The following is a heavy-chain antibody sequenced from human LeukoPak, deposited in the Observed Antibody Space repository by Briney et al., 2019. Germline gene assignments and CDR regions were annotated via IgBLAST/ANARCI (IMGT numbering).Heavy chain of an antibody. CDR2: FDPEDGET. V-gene: IGHV1-24*01. CDR1: GYTLTELS. D-gene: IGHD1-26*01. Sequence: ASVKVSCKVSGYTLTELSMHWVRQAPGKGLEWMGGFDPEDGETIYAQKFQGRVTMTEDTSTDTAYMELSSLRSEDTAVYYCATYSTIVGATGFDYWGQGTLVTVSS. CDR3: ATYSTIVGATGFDY. J-gene: IGHJ4*02.